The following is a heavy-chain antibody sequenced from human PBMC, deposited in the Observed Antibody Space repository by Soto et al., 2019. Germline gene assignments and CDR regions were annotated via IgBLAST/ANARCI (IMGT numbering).Heavy chain of an antibody. CDR3: AAELYTGGRCCSFDI. J-gene: IGHJ3*02. Sequence: GASVKVSCKTSGFTFANSAVQWVCQARGQRLEWIGYIIVGDGGTKSAQNLQERITITRDMSTSTAYMELRSLRSEDTAVYYCAAELYTGGRCCSFDIWGQGTMVTVSS. CDR2: IIVGDGGT. V-gene: IGHV1-58*01. CDR1: GFTFANSA. D-gene: IGHD2-8*02.